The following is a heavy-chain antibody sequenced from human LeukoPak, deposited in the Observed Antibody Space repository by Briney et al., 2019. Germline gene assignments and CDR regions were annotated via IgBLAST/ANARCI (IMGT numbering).Heavy chain of an antibody. V-gene: IGHV4-38-2*02. D-gene: IGHD2-8*01. CDR2: IYHSGST. CDR1: GYSISSGYY. CDR3: AREYDLDAFDI. Sequence: SETLSLTCTVSGYSISSGYYWGWIRQPPGKGLEWIGSIYHSGSTYYNPSLKSRVTISVDTSKNQFSLKLSSVTAADTAVYYCAREYDLDAFDIWGQGTMVTVSS. J-gene: IGHJ3*02.